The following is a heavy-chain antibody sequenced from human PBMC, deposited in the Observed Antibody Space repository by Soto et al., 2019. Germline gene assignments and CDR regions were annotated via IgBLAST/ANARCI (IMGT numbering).Heavy chain of an antibody. CDR3: ARWATVTTYDL. CDR2: ISSSSSYI. V-gene: IGHV3-21*01. J-gene: IGHJ2*01. Sequence: EVQLVESGGGLVKPGGSLRLYCAASGFTFSSYSMNWVRQAPGKGLEWVSSISSSSSYIYYADSVKGRFTISRDNAKNPLYLQMNSLRAEDTAVYYSARWATVTTYDLWGRGTLVTVSS. CDR1: GFTFSSYS. D-gene: IGHD4-17*01.